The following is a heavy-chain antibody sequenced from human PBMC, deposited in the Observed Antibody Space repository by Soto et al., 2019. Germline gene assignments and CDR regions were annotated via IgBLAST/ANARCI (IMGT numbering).Heavy chain of an antibody. CDR1: GFTFSICA. CDR3: VKDRAPRDGYKTQPGS. V-gene: IGHV3-64D*06. J-gene: IGHJ5*02. CDR2: VSTNGGTS. Sequence: SGGSLRLSCSASGFTFSICAMHWVRQAPGKGLEYVSAVSTNGGTSYYADSVKGRFTISRDNSRNTLYLQMNSLRPEDTAVYYCVKDRAPRDGYKTQPGSWGLGTLVTVSS. D-gene: IGHD5-12*01.